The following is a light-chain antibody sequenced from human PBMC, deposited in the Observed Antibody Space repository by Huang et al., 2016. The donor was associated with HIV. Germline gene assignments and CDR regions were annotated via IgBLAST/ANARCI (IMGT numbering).Light chain of an antibody. V-gene: IGKV3-20*01. CDR2: GAS. Sequence: EIVLTQSPGTLSLSLGERATLSCRASQSVNSAYLAWYQQKPGQAPRLLIYGASSRATGIPDRFSGSGSGTDFTLTISRLEPDDFAVFYCHQYGSSPLTFGQGTRLEIK. CDR3: HQYGSSPLT. CDR1: QSVNSAY. J-gene: IGKJ5*01.